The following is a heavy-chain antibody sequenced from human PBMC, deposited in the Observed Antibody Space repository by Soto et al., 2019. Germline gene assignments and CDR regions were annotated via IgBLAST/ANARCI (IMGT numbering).Heavy chain of an antibody. J-gene: IGHJ5*02. CDR3: ATRITVFGLLSPQCDT. D-gene: IGHD3-3*01. CDR2: INHTRFT. V-gene: IGHV4-34*01. CDR1: CGSVNRYY. Sequence: PSDTLSLSCAGYCGSVNRYYWNLISQPPGKGRELIGEINHTRFTHYNPSLKSRVTISVDKSKNQFSLRVSSVTPADTAIYYCATRITVFGLLSPQCDTWGQGTQVTVS.